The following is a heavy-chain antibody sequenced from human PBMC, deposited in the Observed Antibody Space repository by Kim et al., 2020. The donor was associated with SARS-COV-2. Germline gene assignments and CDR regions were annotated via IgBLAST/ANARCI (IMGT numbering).Heavy chain of an antibody. CDR3: ARDRVLLWFGENDAFDI. Sequence: LQGRVTMTTDTSASTAYMELRSLRSDDTAVYYCARDRVLLWFGENDAFDIWGQGTMVTVSS. J-gene: IGHJ3*02. D-gene: IGHD3-10*01. V-gene: IGHV1-18*01.